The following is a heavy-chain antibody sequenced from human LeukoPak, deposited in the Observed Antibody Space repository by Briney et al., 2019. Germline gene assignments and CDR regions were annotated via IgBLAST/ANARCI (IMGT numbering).Heavy chain of an antibody. D-gene: IGHD6-6*01. J-gene: IGHJ5*02. CDR2: ISSSSSYI. CDR3: ARSYSSSPSFDP. CDR1: GFTFSSYS. V-gene: IGHV3-21*01. Sequence: GGSLRLSCAASGFTFSSYSMNWVRQAPGKGLEWVSSISSSSSYIYYADSVKGRFTISRDNAKNSLYLQMNSLRAEDTAVYYCARSYSSSPSFDPWGQGTLVTVSS.